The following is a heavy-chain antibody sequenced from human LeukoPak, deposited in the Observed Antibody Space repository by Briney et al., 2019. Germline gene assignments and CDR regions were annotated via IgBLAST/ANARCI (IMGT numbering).Heavy chain of an antibody. CDR2: INHSGST. CDR1: GGSFGGYY. D-gene: IGHD6-13*01. J-gene: IGHJ4*02. CDR3: AANSSWYDY. Sequence: SETLSLTCAVYGGSFGGYYWSWIRQPPGKGLEWIGEINHSGSTNYNPSLKSRVTISVDTSKNQFSLTLSSVTAADTAVYYCAANSSWYDYWGQGTLVTVSS. V-gene: IGHV4-34*01.